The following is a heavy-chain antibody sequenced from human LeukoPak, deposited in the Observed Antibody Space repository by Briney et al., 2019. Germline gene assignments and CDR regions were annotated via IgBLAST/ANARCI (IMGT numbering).Heavy chain of an antibody. Sequence: SETLSLTCTVSGGSISSYYWSWIRQPPGKGLEWIGYIYYSGSTNYNPSLKSRVTISVDTSKNQFSLKLSSVTAADTAVYYCARHLGPLLPLDHWGQGTLVTVSS. CDR2: IYYSGST. V-gene: IGHV4-59*08. CDR1: GGSISSYY. CDR3: ARHLGPLLPLDH. J-gene: IGHJ4*02. D-gene: IGHD1-26*01.